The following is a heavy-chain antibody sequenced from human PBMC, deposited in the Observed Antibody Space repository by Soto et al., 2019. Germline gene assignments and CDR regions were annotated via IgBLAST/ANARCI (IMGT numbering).Heavy chain of an antibody. D-gene: IGHD4-17*01. CDR3: ARVNYGDYYYGMDV. CDR1: GGSIDYSY. CDR2: ISYTGSA. J-gene: IGHJ6*02. Sequence: SETLSLTCTVSGGSIDYSYWTWIRQPPGKGLEWIGYISYTGSANYNASLKSRLTISVDTSKNQFSLKLSSVTAADTALYYCARVNYGDYYYGMDVWGQGTTVTVSS. V-gene: IGHV4-59*01.